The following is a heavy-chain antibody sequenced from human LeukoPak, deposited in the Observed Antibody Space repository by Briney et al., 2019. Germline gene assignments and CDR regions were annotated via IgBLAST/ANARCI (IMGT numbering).Heavy chain of an antibody. J-gene: IGHJ6*03. Sequence: PGGSLRLSCAASGFTFSSYWMSWVRQAPGKGLEWVANIKEDGSEKYYVDSVKGRFTISRDNAKSSLYLQMNSLRAEDTAVYYCARDGSSWTTYYYYYMDVWGKGTTVTVSS. CDR1: GFTFSSYW. V-gene: IGHV3-7*03. CDR2: IKEDGSEK. D-gene: IGHD6-13*01. CDR3: ARDGSSWTTYYYYYMDV.